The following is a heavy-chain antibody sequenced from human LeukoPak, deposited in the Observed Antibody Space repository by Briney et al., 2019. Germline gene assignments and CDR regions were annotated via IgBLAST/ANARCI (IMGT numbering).Heavy chain of an antibody. V-gene: IGHV3-74*01. Sequence: PGGSLRLSCATSGFTFSGYYMYWVRQAPGKGLVWLSRINTDGSNTDYADSVKGRFTISRDNAKSTLYLQMNSLRAEDTALYYCVRRDYNDAYPFDYWGQGTLVTVSS. CDR2: INTDGSNT. CDR1: GFTFSGYY. CDR3: VRRDYNDAYPFDY. J-gene: IGHJ4*02. D-gene: IGHD4-11*01.